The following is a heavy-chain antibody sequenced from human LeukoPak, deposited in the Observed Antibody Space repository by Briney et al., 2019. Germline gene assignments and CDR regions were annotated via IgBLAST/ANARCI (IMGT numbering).Heavy chain of an antibody. V-gene: IGHV3-23*01. CDR2: ISGSGGDT. D-gene: IGHD2-21*02. CDR1: AFTFRFSA. Sequence: GGSLRLSCAASAFTFRFSAMGWVRQAPGKGLEWVSTISGSGGDTYYADSVKGRFTISRDNSKNTLYPQMNGLRVEDTAVYYCAKGCGSTCYSDFDYWGQGTLVTVSS. J-gene: IGHJ4*02. CDR3: AKGCGSTCYSDFDY.